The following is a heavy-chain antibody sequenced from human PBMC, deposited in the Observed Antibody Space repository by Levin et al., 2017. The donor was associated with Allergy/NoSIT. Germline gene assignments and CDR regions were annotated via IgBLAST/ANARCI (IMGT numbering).Heavy chain of an antibody. CDR3: AKDIYETSGTPYYYYYGMDV. V-gene: IGHV3-9*01. CDR1: GFIFDDFA. J-gene: IGHJ6*02. Sequence: SLKISCAASGFIFDDFAMHWVRQAPGKGLEWVSGISWNSGGRGYADSVKGRFTISRDNAKNSLYLQMNSLRPEDTALYYCAKDIYETSGTPYYYYYGMDVWGQGTTVTVSS. CDR2: ISWNSGGR. D-gene: IGHD6-13*01.